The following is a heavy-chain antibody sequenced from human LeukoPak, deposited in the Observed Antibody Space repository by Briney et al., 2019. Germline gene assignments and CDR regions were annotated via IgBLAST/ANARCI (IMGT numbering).Heavy chain of an antibody. CDR3: ARDQVPHIVVVTATLDY. J-gene: IGHJ4*02. D-gene: IGHD2-21*02. Sequence: ASVKVSCKASGYTFTSYGISWVRQAPGQGLEWMGWISAYNGNTNYAQKLQGRVTMTTDTSTSTAYMELRSLRSDDTAVYYCARDQVPHIVVVTATLDYWGQGTLATVSS. CDR1: GYTFTSYG. CDR2: ISAYNGNT. V-gene: IGHV1-18*01.